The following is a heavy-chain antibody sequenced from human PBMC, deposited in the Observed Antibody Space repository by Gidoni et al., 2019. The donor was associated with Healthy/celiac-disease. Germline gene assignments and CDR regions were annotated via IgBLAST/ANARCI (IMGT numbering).Heavy chain of an antibody. CDR3: ARGDYDSSGGYYFDY. CDR2: ISGRNSYI. V-gene: IGHV3-21*01. Sequence: EVQVVESGGGLVKHGGSLRLSCAASGFTFSAYNMNWVRQAPGKGLEWVSSISGRNSYIYYADSVKGRFTISRDNAKNSLYVQMTSLRAEDTAVYYCARGDYDSSGGYYFDYWGQGTLVTVSS. J-gene: IGHJ4*02. D-gene: IGHD3-22*01. CDR1: GFTFSAYN.